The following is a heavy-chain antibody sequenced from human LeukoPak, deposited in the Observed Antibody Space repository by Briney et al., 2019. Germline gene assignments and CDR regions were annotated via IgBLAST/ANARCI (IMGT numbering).Heavy chain of an antibody. Sequence: PGGSLRLSCAASGFTFSDYEMNWVPQAPGKGLEWISYISSSGRRTYYADSVKGRFSISRDNAKNSLHLQMNSLRADDTAIYYCARGPRDPTEYCSRGTCSPTYEVWGQGTLVTVSS. CDR1: GFTFSDYE. CDR2: ISSSGRRT. V-gene: IGHV3-48*03. D-gene: IGHD2-15*01. CDR3: ARGPRDPTEYCSRGTCSPTYEV. J-gene: IGHJ4*02.